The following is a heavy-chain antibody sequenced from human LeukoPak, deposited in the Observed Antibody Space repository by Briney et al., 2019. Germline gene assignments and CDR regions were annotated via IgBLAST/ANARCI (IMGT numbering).Heavy chain of an antibody. CDR2: INHSGST. CDR3: ARRPYGGYYYYYYMDV. J-gene: IGHJ6*03. D-gene: IGHD3-16*01. V-gene: IGHV4-34*01. Sequence: SETLSLTCAVCGGSFSGYYWSWIRQPPGKGREGIGEINHSGSTNYNPSLKSRVTISVDTSKNQFSLKLSSVTAADTAVYYCARRPYGGYYYYYYMDVWGKGTTVTISS. CDR1: GGSFSGYY.